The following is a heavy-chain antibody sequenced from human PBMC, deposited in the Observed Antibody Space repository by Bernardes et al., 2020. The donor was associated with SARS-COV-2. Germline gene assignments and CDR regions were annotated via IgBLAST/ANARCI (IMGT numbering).Heavy chain of an antibody. Sequence: GGSLRLSCVASGFTFSNYWMHWVRQAPGKGLVWVSRIKSDGSRTSYADSVKGRFSISRDNAKNTLYLQMNSLRAEDTAVYYCARVMVVAATYYYYYMDVWGKGTTVTVSS. CDR1: GFTFSNYW. CDR2: IKSDGSRT. CDR3: ARVMVVAATYYYYYMDV. V-gene: IGHV3-74*01. J-gene: IGHJ6*03. D-gene: IGHD2-15*01.